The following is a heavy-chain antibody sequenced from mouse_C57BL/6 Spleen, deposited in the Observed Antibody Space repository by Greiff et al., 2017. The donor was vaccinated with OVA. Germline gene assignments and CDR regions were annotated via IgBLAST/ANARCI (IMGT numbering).Heavy chain of an antibody. V-gene: IGHV1-72*01. D-gene: IGHD2-4*01. Sequence: QVHVKQPGAELVKPGASVKLSCKASGYTFTSYWMHWVKQRPGRGLEWIGRIDPNSGGTKYNEKFKSKATLTVDKPSSTAYMQLSSLTSEDSAVYYCATEWYDYEGFAYWGQGTLVTVSA. CDR1: GYTFTSYW. J-gene: IGHJ3*01. CDR2: IDPNSGGT. CDR3: ATEWYDYEGFAY.